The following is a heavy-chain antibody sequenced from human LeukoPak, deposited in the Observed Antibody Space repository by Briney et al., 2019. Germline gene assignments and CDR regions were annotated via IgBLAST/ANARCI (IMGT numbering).Heavy chain of an antibody. CDR1: GFNVDSYA. D-gene: IGHD2-21*01. CDR3: AEHVAGRPN. J-gene: IGHJ4*02. CDR2: ISGGGGDT. Sequence: PGGSLRLSCAVSGFNVDSYAMNWVRQTPGKGLEWVSGISGGGGDTYYRDSVEGRFTISRDNSKNTLYLQMNNLRAEDTALYYCAEHVAGRPNWGQGTLVTVSS. V-gene: IGHV3-23*01.